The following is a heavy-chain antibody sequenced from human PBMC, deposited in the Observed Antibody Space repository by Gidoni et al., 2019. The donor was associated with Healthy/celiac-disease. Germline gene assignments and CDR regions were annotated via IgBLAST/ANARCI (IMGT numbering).Heavy chain of an antibody. V-gene: IGHV3-23*01. D-gene: IGHD3-9*01. CDR1: GFTCSSYA. CDR3: AKGRAFLTGYYIVTDAFDI. Sequence: EVQLLESGGGLVQPGGSLRLSCAAAGFTCSSYALSWVRQAPGKGLECVSAISGSGGSTYYADSVKGRFTISRDNSKNTLYLQMNSLRAEDTAVYYCAKGRAFLTGYYIVTDAFDIWGQGTMVTVSS. CDR2: ISGSGGST. J-gene: IGHJ3*02.